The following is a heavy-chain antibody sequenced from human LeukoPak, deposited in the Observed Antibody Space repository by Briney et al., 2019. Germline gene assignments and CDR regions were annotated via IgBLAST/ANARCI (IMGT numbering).Heavy chain of an antibody. D-gene: IGHD4-23*01. CDR1: GFTFGDYA. J-gene: IGHJ3*02. V-gene: IGHV3-49*03. CDR2: ISSKGYGGTT. Sequence: GSLRLSCTASGFTFGDYAMSWFRQAPGKGLEWVGFISSKGYGGTTEYAASVKGRFTISRDDSKSIAYLQMNSLKTEDTAVYYCTRAEVTLDAFDIWGQETMVTVSS. CDR3: TRAEVTLDAFDI.